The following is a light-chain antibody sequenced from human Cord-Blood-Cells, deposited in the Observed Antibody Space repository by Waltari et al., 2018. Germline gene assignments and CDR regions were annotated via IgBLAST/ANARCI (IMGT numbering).Light chain of an antibody. CDR3: QQYNSYPVT. J-gene: IGKJ1*01. V-gene: IGKV1-5*03. Sequence: DIQMTQSPSTLSASVGDRVTITCRASQSISNCLAWYQQKPGKAPKLLIYKASSLESVVPSRFSGSGSGTEFTLTISSLQPDDFATYYCQQYNSYPVTFGQGTKVEIK. CDR1: QSISNC. CDR2: KAS.